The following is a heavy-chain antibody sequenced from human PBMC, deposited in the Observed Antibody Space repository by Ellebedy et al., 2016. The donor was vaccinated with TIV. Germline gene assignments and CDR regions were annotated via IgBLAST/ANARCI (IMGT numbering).Heavy chain of an antibody. CDR2: ITGRSSYT. D-gene: IGHD1-1*01. J-gene: IGHJ3*01. Sequence: GESLKISCEASGFPFSSYSMNWVRQAPGKGLEWVSSITGRSSYTHYADSVKGRFTVSRDNAKNSLYLQMNSLRAEDTAVYYCARWYIAFDFWGQGTVVTVSP. CDR3: ARWYIAFDF. V-gene: IGHV3-21*01. CDR1: GFPFSSYS.